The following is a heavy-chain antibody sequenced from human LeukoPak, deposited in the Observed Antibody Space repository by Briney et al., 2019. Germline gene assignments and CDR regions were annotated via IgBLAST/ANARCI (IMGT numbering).Heavy chain of an antibody. CDR3: ATTFDFTSGGYDY. CDR2: IFYDGTT. D-gene: IGHD3-9*01. Sequence: SETLSLTCAVYGGSFSGYYWSWIRQPPGKGLEWIGSIFYDGTTYFNPSLKSRVTMSVDTSKNQFSLKVRSVTAADTAVHHCATTFDFTSGGYDYRGQGALVTVSS. V-gene: IGHV4-59*04. CDR1: GGSFSGYY. J-gene: IGHJ4*02.